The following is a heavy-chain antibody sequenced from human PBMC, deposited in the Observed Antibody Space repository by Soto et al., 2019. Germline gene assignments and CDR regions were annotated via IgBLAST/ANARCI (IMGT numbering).Heavy chain of an antibody. CDR2: VKPYSGDT. V-gene: IGHV1-2*02. CDR3: ASPRSGPSPDLGF. CDR1: VFSVHT. J-gene: IGHJ4*02. Sequence: GASVKVSCTASVFSVHTIHWVRRAPGQGLEWMGWVKPYSGDTIYAQHSQGRVTMTTDTSITTVYMELNSLTSDDTAVYFCASPRSGPSPDLGFWGQGTVVTVSS. D-gene: IGHD2-15*01.